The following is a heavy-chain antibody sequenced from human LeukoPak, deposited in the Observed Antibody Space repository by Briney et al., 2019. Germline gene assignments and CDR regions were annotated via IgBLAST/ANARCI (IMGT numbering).Heavy chain of an antibody. CDR1: GFIFDDYA. D-gene: IGHD3-3*01. CDR2: ISGSGGST. J-gene: IGHJ6*03. CDR3: AKGRYDFWSGYAASLGYMDV. Sequence: GTSLRLSCAASGFIFDDYAVHWVRQAPGKGLEWVSAISGSGGSTYYADSVKGRFTISRDNSKNTLYLQMNSLRAEDTAVYYCAKGRYDFWSGYAASLGYMDVWGKGTTVTVSS. V-gene: IGHV3-23*01.